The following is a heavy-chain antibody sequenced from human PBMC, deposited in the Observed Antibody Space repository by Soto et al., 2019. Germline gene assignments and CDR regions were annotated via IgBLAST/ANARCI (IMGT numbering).Heavy chain of an antibody. D-gene: IGHD6-19*01. CDR2: MFPRDSDT. J-gene: IGHJ4*02. Sequence: GESLKISGKGAEYSFTSYWIGWVRQMPGKVLEWIGIMFPRDSDTRYNPSFQCQVTISAYNSIHTAYLHCNKLKPSDTAVYFCVRGYNSGWSINPYLFAHWGQGKLVTVSS. CDR1: EYSFTSYW. V-gene: IGHV5-51*01. CDR3: VRGYNSGWSINPYLFAH.